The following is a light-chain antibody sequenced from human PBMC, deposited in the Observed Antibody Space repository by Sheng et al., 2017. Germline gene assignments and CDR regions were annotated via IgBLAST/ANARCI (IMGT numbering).Light chain of an antibody. CDR2: AAS. V-gene: IGKV3-15*01. CDR1: QSVSNK. Sequence: EIVMTQSPPTLSVSPGERATLSCRASQSVSNKLAWYQQKPGQAPRLLIFAASTRATGIPARFSGSGSGTEFTLTIGSLQSEDIGIYYCLRLDSHPYTFGQGTKLDIK. CDR3: LRLDSHPYT. J-gene: IGKJ2*01.